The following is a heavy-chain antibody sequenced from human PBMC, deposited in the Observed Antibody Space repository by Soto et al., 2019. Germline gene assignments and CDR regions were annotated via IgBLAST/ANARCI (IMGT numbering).Heavy chain of an antibody. CDR2: MYHSGST. CDR1: GGSISSGGYS. D-gene: IGHD3-9*01. V-gene: IGHV4-30-2*01. Sequence: SETLSLTCAVSGGSISSGGYSWSWIRQPPGKGLEWIGYMYHSGSTYYNPSLKSRVTISVDTSKNQFSLKLSSVTAADTAVYYCARFWPPPYSDALTDYTAAFDYWGQGTLVTVS. CDR3: ARFWPPPYSDALTDYTAAFDY. J-gene: IGHJ4*02.